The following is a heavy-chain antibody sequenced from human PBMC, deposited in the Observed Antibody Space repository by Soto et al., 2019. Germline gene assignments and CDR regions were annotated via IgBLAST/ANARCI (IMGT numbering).Heavy chain of an antibody. Sequence: PSETLSLTCAVYGGYFSGYYWSWIRQPPGKGLEWIGEINHSGSTNYNPSLKSRVTISVDTSKNQFSLKLSSVTAADTAVYYCARGFQQEVVVVPAAKGWFDPWGQGTLVTVSS. J-gene: IGHJ5*02. D-gene: IGHD2-2*01. V-gene: IGHV4-34*01. CDR3: ARGFQQEVVVVPAAKGWFDP. CDR2: INHSGST. CDR1: GGYFSGYY.